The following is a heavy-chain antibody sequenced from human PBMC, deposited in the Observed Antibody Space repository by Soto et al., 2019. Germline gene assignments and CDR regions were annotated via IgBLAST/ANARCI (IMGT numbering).Heavy chain of an antibody. J-gene: IGHJ4*02. D-gene: IGHD3-3*01. CDR2: IDPSDSYT. V-gene: IGHV5-10-1*01. CDR1: GYSFTSYW. Sequence: LNISCKGSGYSFTSYWISWVRQMPGKGLEWMGRIDPSDSYTNYSPSFQGHVTISADKSISTAYLQWSSLKASDTAMYYCARHPITIFGVVLPDYWGQGTLVTVSS. CDR3: ARHPITIFGVVLPDY.